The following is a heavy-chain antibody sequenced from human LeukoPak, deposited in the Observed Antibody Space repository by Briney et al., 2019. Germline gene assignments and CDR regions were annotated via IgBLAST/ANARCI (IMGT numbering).Heavy chain of an antibody. CDR3: ARVGPDVVVPAAIGHYYMDV. CDR1: GGSISSYY. Sequence: SETLSLTCTVSGGSISSYYWSWIRQPAGKGLEWIGRIYTSGSTNYNPSLKSRVTMSVDTSKNQFSLNLSSVTAADTAVYYCARVGPDVVVPAAIGHYYMDVWGKGTTVTVSS. J-gene: IGHJ6*03. V-gene: IGHV4-4*07. D-gene: IGHD2-2*01. CDR2: IYTSGST.